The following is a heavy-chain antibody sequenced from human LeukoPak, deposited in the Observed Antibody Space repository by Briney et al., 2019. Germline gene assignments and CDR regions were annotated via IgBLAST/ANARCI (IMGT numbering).Heavy chain of an antibody. CDR3: ARASVY. CDR2: INHSGST. J-gene: IGHJ4*02. V-gene: IGHV4-34*01. Sequence: SETLSLTCAVYVGSFSGYYWSWIRQPPWKGLEWIGEINHSGSTNYNPSLKSRVTISVDTSKNQFSLKLSSVTAADTAVYYCARASVYWGQGTLVTVS. CDR1: VGSFSGYY.